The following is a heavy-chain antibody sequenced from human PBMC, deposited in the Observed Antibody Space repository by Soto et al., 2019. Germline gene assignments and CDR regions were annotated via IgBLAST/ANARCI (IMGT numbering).Heavy chain of an antibody. D-gene: IGHD5-12*01. CDR2: IYYSGST. CDR1: GGSISSSSYY. J-gene: IGHJ6*02. V-gene: IGHV4-39*01. Sequence: SETLSLTCTVSGGSISSSSYYWGWIRQPPGKGLEWIGSIYYSGSTYYNPSLKSRVTISVDTSKNQFSLKLSSVTAADTAVYYCSRHAAHGGYVPTYYYYYYGMDVWGQGTTVTVSS. CDR3: SRHAAHGGYVPTYYYYYYGMDV.